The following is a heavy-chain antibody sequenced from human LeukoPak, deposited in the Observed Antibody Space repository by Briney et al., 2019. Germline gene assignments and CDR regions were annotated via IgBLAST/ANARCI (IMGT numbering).Heavy chain of an antibody. CDR2: ISRSGGST. Sequence: GGSVRLSCAASGFTFSSYAMSWVRQAPGKGLEWVSAISRSGGSTYYADSVKGRFTISRDNSKNTLYLQMNSLRAEDTAVYYCAKDRGYCSGGSCYTHFDYWGQEPLDTVSS. CDR1: GFTFSSYA. CDR3: AKDRGYCSGGSCYTHFDY. J-gene: IGHJ4*02. V-gene: IGHV3-23*01. D-gene: IGHD2-15*01.